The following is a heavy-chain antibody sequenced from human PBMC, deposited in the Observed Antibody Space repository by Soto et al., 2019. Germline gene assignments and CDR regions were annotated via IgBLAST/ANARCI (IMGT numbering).Heavy chain of an antibody. Sequence: GESLKISCKGSGYSFTSYWIGWVRQMPGKGLEWMGIIYPGDSDTRYSPSFQGQVTISADKSISTAYLQWSSLKASDTAMYYCARQITGIGEFAGRYYVMDVWGQGTTVTVSS. D-gene: IGHD3-10*01. CDR1: GYSFTSYW. V-gene: IGHV5-51*01. J-gene: IGHJ6*02. CDR2: IYPGDSDT. CDR3: ARQITGIGEFAGRYYVMDV.